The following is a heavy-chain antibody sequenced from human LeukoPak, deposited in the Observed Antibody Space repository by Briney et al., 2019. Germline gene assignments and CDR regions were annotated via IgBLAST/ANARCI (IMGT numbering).Heavy chain of an antibody. J-gene: IGHJ3*02. CDR1: GFTFTDYY. V-gene: IGHV3-11*04. Sequence: GGFLRLSCAASGFTFTDYYMSWIRQAPGKGLEWVSYISSSGSTIYYADSVKGRFTISRDNAKNSLYLQMNSLRAEDTAVYYCARDRNWNDPNGAFDIWGQGTMVTVSS. CDR3: ARDRNWNDPNGAFDI. D-gene: IGHD1-1*01. CDR2: ISSSGSTI.